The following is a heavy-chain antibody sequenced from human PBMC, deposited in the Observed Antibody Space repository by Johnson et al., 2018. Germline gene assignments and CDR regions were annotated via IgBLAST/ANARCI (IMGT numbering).Heavy chain of an antibody. V-gene: IGHV3-30*18. CDR3: AKDLNWDGLGSDSGFVY. J-gene: IGHJ4*02. Sequence: QVQLVESVGGLVQPGGPLRLSCAASGFTFSSYGMHWVRQAPGKGLEWVAVIAYDGSDKYYADSVKGRFTISRDNSKNTLYLHLNSLRAEEPAVYYSAKDLNWDGLGSDSGFVYWGQGTLVTVSS. D-gene: IGHD3-10*01. CDR1: GFTFSSYG. CDR2: IAYDGSDK.